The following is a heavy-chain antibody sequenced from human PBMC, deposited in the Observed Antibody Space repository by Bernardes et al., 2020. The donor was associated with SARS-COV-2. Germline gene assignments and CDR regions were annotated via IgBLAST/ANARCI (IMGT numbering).Heavy chain of an antibody. J-gene: IGHJ4*02. CDR1: GGSISSGDYY. V-gene: IGHV4-30-4*01. Sequence: SETLSLTCTVSGGSISSGDYYWRWIRQPPGKGLEWIGYIYYSGSTYYNPSLKSRVTISVDTSKNQFSLKLSSVTAADTAVYYCARTRISMKGYCSGGSCDADYYFDYWGQGTLVTVSS. CDR3: ARTRISMKGYCSGGSCDADYYFDY. D-gene: IGHD2-15*01. CDR2: IYYSGST.